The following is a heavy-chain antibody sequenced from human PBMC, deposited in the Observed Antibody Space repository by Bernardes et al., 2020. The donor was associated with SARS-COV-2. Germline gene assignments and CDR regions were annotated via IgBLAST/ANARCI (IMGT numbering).Heavy chain of an antibody. Sequence: SETLSLTCSITDGSIWTANDYQGWIHRPPGKGLEWIGSIYYSAHKDYNPSLKSRVTVSVDTSKNLFSLELTAVTAADTAVYYCARQPSLWGLLFYFASWGQGTLVTVSS. V-gene: IGHV4-39*01. CDR3: ARQPSLWGLLFYFAS. D-gene: IGHD1-26*01. CDR1: DGSIWTANDY. J-gene: IGHJ4*02. CDR2: IYYSAHK.